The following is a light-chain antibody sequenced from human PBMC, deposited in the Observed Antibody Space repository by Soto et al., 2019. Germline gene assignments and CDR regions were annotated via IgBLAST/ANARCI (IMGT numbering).Light chain of an antibody. CDR3: QQSYSTPIT. J-gene: IGKJ5*01. Sequence: DIQMTQSPSSLSASVGDRVTIXXRASQSISSYLNWYQQKPGKAPKXLIYAASSLQSGVPARFSGSGAGTDFTLTISSLQPEDFVTYYCQQSYSTPITFGQGTRLEIK. CDR2: AAS. V-gene: IGKV1-39*01. CDR1: QSISSY.